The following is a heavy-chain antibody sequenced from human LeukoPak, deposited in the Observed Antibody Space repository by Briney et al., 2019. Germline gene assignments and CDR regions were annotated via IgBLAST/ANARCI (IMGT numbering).Heavy chain of an antibody. CDR1: GFTFSSYG. D-gene: IGHD2-21*02. CDR3: AKDWVTLDY. CDR2: ISYDGSNK. Sequence: PGGSLRLSCAASGFTFSSYGMHWVRQAPGKGLEWVAVISYDGSNKYYADSVKGRFTISRDNSKNTLYLQMNSLRAEDTAVYYRAKDWVTLDYWGQGTLVTVSS. J-gene: IGHJ4*02. V-gene: IGHV3-30*18.